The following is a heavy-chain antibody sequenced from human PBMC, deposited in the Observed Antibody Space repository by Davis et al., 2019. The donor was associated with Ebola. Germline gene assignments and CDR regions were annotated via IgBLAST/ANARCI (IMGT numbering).Heavy chain of an antibody. CDR2: IYYSGST. Sequence: PSETLSLTCAVYGGSFSGYYWSWIRQHPGKGLEWIGYIYYSGSTYYNPSLKSRVTISVDTSKNQFSLKLSSVTAADTAVYYCARGVSSGWLGEGYWGQGTLVTVSS. CDR1: GGSFSGYY. J-gene: IGHJ4*02. CDR3: ARGVSSGWLGEGY. D-gene: IGHD6-19*01. V-gene: IGHV4-31*11.